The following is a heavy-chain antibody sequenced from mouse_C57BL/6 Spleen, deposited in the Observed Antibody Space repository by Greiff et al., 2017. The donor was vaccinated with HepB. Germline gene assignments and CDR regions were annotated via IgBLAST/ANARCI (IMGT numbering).Heavy chain of an antibody. CDR2: ISDGGSYT. CDR3: ARDSSGYVLYAMDY. D-gene: IGHD3-2*02. J-gene: IGHJ4*01. V-gene: IGHV5-4*01. CDR1: GFTFSSYA. Sequence: EVMLVESGGGLVKPGGSLKLSCAASGFTFSSYAMSWVRQTPEKRLEWVATISDGGSYTYYPDNVKGRFTISRDNAKNNLYLQMSHLKSEDTAMYYCARDSSGYVLYAMDYWGQGTSVTVSS.